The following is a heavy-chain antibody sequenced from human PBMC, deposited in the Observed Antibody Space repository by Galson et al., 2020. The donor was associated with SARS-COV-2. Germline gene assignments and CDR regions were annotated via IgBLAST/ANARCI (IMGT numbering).Heavy chain of an antibody. V-gene: IGHV3-23*01. Sequence: GGSLRLSCAGSGFTFNNYGLTWVRQAPGKGLEWVAGISGSGISNGISTDYADSVKGRFSISRVDSRGNVYLQMTSLRAEDTAIYFCARVATVTPTYYYYGMDVWGQGTTVTVSS. D-gene: IGHD4-17*01. CDR3: ARVATVTPTYYYYGMDV. CDR1: GFTFNNYG. CDR2: ISGSGISNGIST. J-gene: IGHJ6*02.